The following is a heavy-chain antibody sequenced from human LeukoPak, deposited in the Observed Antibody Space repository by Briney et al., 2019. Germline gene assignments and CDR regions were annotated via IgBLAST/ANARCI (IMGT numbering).Heavy chain of an antibody. J-gene: IGHJ1*01. CDR1: GSSISSDYY. CDR3: ARVVGATSIDH. Sequence: SDTLSLICSVSGSSISSDYYWGWVRQPPGKGLEWIGSVLYRGRSFYNPSVKGRVTISLDASKNKFSLQLSSVTAADTAFYYCARVVGATSIDHWDQGILVTVSS. D-gene: IGHD2-15*01. CDR2: VLYRGRS. V-gene: IGHV4-38-2*02.